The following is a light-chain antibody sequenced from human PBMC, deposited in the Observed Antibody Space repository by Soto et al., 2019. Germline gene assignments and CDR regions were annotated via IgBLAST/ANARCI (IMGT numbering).Light chain of an antibody. J-gene: IGKJ1*01. Sequence: DIQMTQSPSSLSASVGDRVTITCRASQAITNYLAWYQEKPVKAPKLLIYDASTLESGVPSRFSGSRSGTEFTLTISSLQPDDFATYYCQQYNSYSWTFGQGTTGDNK. V-gene: IGKV1-16*01. CDR2: DAS. CDR1: QAITNY. CDR3: QQYNSYSWT.